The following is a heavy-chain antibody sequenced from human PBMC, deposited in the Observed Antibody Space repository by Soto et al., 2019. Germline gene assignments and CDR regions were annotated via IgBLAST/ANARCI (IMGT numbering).Heavy chain of an antibody. V-gene: IGHV3-23*01. CDR1: GFTFSSYA. CDR2: ISGSGGST. CDR3: AKDKELLWFGELLYLENYYYYMDV. J-gene: IGHJ6*03. Sequence: GGSLRLSCAASGFTFSSYAMSWGRQAPGKGLEWVSAISGSGGSTYYADSVKGRFTISRDNSKNTLYLQMNSLRAEDTAVYYCAKDKELLWFGELLYLENYYYYMDVSGKGTTVTVSS. D-gene: IGHD3-10*01.